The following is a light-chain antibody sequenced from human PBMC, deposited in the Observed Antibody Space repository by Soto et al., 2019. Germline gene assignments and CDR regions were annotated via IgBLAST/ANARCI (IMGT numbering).Light chain of an antibody. CDR2: DVS. Sequence: QSALTQPASVSASPGQSIAISCTGTSSDVGGYNYVSWYQQHPGKAPKLMIYDVSNRPSGVSNRFSGSKSGNTASLTISGLQAEDEADYYCSSYTSSTTYVFGTGTKGTV. J-gene: IGLJ1*01. V-gene: IGLV2-14*01. CDR3: SSYTSSTTYV. CDR1: SSDVGGYNY.